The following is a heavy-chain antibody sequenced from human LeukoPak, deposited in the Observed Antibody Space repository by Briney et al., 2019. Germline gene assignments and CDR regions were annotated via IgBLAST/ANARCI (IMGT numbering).Heavy chain of an antibody. CDR3: ARRRDSGSLQHFDY. Sequence: SGGSLRLSCAASGFTFSSYAMSWVRQAPGKGLEWVSAISGSGGSTYYADSVKGRFTISRDNSKNTLYLQMNSLRAEDTAVYYCARRRDSGSLQHFDYWGQGTLVTVSS. CDR2: ISGSGGST. V-gene: IGHV3-23*01. D-gene: IGHD1-26*01. J-gene: IGHJ4*02. CDR1: GFTFSSYA.